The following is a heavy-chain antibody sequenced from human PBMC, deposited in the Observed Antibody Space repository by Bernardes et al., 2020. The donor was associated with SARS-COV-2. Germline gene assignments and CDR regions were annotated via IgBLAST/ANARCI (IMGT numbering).Heavy chain of an antibody. CDR3: ARAPGRIVIVPGTIPRWLDP. CDR2: ITHGGSA. J-gene: IGHJ5*02. CDR1: GGSFRGYY. V-gene: IGHV4-34*01. Sequence: SETLSLTCAVYGGSFRGYYWTWIRQPPGKGLEWIGEITHGGSATYNPSLKNRVTMSLDASKNQFSVKLTSVTAADTATYFCARAPGRIVIVPGTIPRWLDPWGQGILVTVSS. D-gene: IGHD2-2*01.